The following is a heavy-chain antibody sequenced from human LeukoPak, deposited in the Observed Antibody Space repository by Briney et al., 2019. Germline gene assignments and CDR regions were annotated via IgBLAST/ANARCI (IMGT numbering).Heavy chain of an antibody. Sequence: PSETLSLTCAVYGGSFSGYYWGWIRQPPGEGLEWIGEINHSGSTNYNPSLKSRVTISVDTSKNQFSLKLSSVTAADTAVYYCASSIAAFFDYWGQGTQVTVSS. CDR2: INHSGST. V-gene: IGHV4-34*01. CDR3: ASSIAAFFDY. CDR1: GGSFSGYY. D-gene: IGHD6-6*01. J-gene: IGHJ4*02.